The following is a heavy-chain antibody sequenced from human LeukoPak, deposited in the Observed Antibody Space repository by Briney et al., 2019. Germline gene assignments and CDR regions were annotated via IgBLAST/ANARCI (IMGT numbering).Heavy chain of an antibody. D-gene: IGHD1-1*01. CDR1: GGSISSGGYY. Sequence: PSQTLSLTCTVSGGSISSGGYYWSWIRQPPGKGLEWIGYIYHSGSTYYNPSLKSRVTISVDRSKNQFSLKLSSVTAVDTAVYYCAGLSWNGDYYYYIDVWGKGTTVTVSS. CDR2: IYHSGST. J-gene: IGHJ6*03. V-gene: IGHV4-30-2*01. CDR3: AGLSWNGDYYYYIDV.